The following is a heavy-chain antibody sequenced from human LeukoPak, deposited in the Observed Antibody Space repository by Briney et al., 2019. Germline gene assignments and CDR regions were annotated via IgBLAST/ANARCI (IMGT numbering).Heavy chain of an antibody. Sequence: GRSLRLSCAASGFTFSSYGMHWVRQAPGKGLEWVAVIWYDGSNKYYGDSVKGRFTIPKDNSKKTVYLQMDSLRAEDTAVYFCVRDRGNWFDPWGQGTLVIVSS. CDR3: VRDRGNWFDP. J-gene: IGHJ5*02. CDR1: GFTFSSYG. V-gene: IGHV3-33*01. CDR2: IWYDGSNK.